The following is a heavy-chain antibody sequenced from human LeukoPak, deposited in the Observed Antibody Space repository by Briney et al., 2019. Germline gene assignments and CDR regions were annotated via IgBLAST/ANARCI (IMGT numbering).Heavy chain of an antibody. CDR1: GFSFSSDV. CDR2: ISGSGT. J-gene: IGHJ3*01. CDR3: VRAGLLWFGTDV. V-gene: IGHV3-23*01. Sequence: GGSHRLSCAASGFSFSSDVMTWVRQAQGKGLEWVSGISGSGTHYADSVKGRFTISRDNSKNTLYLQMNSLRAENTAVYYCVRAGLLWFGTDVWGQGTTVIVSS. D-gene: IGHD3-10*01.